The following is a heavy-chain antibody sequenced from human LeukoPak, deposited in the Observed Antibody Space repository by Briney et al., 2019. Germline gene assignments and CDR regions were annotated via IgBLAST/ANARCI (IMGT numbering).Heavy chain of an antibody. CDR3: ARENYGDHGDGMDV. J-gene: IGHJ6*02. V-gene: IGHV3-48*03. CDR1: GFTFSIYE. D-gene: IGHD4-17*01. Sequence: PGGSLRLSCAAPGFTFSIYEMNWVRQAPGKGLECVSYISSSGKTIYYADSVKGRFPISKDNAKNSLYLQMNSLTSEDTALYYCARENYGDHGDGMDVWGQGTTVTVSS. CDR2: ISSSGKTI.